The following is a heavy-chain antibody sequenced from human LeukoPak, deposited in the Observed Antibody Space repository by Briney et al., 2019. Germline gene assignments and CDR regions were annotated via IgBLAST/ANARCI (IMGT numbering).Heavy chain of an antibody. J-gene: IGHJ4*02. D-gene: IGHD3-3*01. CDR2: IYYSGST. CDR1: GGSISSYY. CDR3: ASFGGGDFWSGYSPGY. V-gene: IGHV4-59*08. Sequence: KPSETLSLTCTVSGGSISSYYWSWIRQPPGKGLEWIGYIYYSGSTYYNPSLKSRVTISVDTSKNQFSLKLSSVTAADTAVYYCASFGGGDFWSGYSPGYWGQGTLVTVSS.